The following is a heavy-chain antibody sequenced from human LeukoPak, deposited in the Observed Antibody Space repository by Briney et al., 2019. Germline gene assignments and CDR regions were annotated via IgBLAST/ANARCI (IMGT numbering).Heavy chain of an antibody. Sequence: GGSLRLSCAASGFTFNNYAMTWVRQAPGKGLEWVLAISGGGSTYYADSVKGRFTISRDNSKNALYLQMNSLRAEDTAVYYCAKSRWETYAVRAFDIWGQGTMVTVSS. D-gene: IGHD1-26*01. CDR2: ISGGGST. J-gene: IGHJ3*02. V-gene: IGHV3-23*01. CDR3: AKSRWETYAVRAFDI. CDR1: GFTFNNYA.